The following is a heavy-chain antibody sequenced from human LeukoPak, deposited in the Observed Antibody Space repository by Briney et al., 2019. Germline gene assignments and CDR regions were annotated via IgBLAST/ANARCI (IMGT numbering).Heavy chain of an antibody. D-gene: IGHD1-14*01. Sequence: PGGSLRLSCAASGFTVSNNYMSWVRQAPGKGLEWVSLIYSGGDTYYAESVKGRFTISRDNSKNTLFLQMKSLRAEDTAVYYCARNTGGTAYYDNWGQGTLVTVSS. CDR1: GFTVSNNY. V-gene: IGHV3-53*01. CDR2: IYSGGDT. CDR3: ARNTGGTAYYDN. J-gene: IGHJ4*02.